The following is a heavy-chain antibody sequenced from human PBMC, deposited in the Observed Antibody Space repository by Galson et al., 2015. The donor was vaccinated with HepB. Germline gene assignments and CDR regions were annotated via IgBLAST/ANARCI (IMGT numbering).Heavy chain of an antibody. CDR2: IRSDGSNN. V-gene: IGHV3-30*02. Sequence: SLRLSCAASGFTFTRYPMHWLRQAPGRGLEWVASIRSDGSNNYYAVSVRGRFTISRDNSKNALYLQMNSLRAEDTSVYHCARDLWDYWGQGTLVTVSS. J-gene: IGHJ4*02. CDR3: ARDLWDY. CDR1: GFTFTRYP.